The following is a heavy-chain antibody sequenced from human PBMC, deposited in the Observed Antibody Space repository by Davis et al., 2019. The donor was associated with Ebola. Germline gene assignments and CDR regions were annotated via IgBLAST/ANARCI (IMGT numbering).Heavy chain of an antibody. CDR3: AIATRADCWECMDV. Sequence: PGGSLRLSCAASGFTFTTYAMSWVRQAPGKGLEWVSTISGSASGGRTYYADSVKGQFTISRDNAKNSLYLQMNSLRAEDTAVYYCAIATRADCWECMDVWGRGTTVTVSS. CDR1: GFTFTTYA. CDR2: ISGSASGGRT. J-gene: IGHJ6*04. D-gene: IGHD2-21*02. V-gene: IGHV3-23*01.